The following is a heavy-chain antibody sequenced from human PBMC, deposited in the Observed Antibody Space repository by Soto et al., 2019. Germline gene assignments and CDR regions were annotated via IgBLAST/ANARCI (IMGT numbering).Heavy chain of an antibody. V-gene: IGHV3-74*01. D-gene: IGHD6-13*01. CDR1: GFTFSSYW. J-gene: IGHJ3*02. Sequence: EVQLVESGGGLVQPGGSLRLSCAASGFTFSSYWMHWVRQAPGKGLVWVSRINSDGSSTSYVDSVKGRFTISRDNAKNTLYQQRSSLEAENTAVYYCARDRSSWDDAFDIWGQRTMVTVSS. CDR3: ARDRSSWDDAFDI. CDR2: INSDGSST.